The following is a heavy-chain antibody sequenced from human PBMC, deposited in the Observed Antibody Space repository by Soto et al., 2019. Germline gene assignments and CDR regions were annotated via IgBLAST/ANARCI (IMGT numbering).Heavy chain of an antibody. V-gene: IGHV1-18*04. CDR1: GYTFITNG. Sequence: QVQLVQSGPEVKKPGASVTVSCKASGYTFITNGIMWVRQAPGQGLEWMGWISGYSGNTNYEQKFQGRASMTTDTSTSTAYMELRSLKSDDTAVYYCARGGYCSPTSGYRDFYRGMDVWGQGTTVTVSS. D-gene: IGHD2-2*01. J-gene: IGHJ6*02. CDR3: ARGGYCSPTSGYRDFYRGMDV. CDR2: ISGYSGNT.